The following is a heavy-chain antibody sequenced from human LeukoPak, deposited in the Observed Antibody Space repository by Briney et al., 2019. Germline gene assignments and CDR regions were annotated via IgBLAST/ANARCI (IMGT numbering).Heavy chain of an antibody. Sequence: SETLSLTCTVSGGSISSSSYYWGWIRQPPGKGLEWIGSIYYSGSTYYNPSLKSRVTISVDTSKNQFSLKLSSVTAADTAVYYCASDPGRNPNDYGEDYWGQGTLVTVSS. J-gene: IGHJ4*02. D-gene: IGHD4-17*01. CDR3: ASDPGRNPNDYGEDY. CDR2: IYYSGST. V-gene: IGHV4-39*07. CDR1: GGSISSSSYY.